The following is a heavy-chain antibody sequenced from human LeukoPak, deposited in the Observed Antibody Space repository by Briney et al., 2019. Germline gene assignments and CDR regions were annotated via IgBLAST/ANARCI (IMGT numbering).Heavy chain of an antibody. V-gene: IGHV1-46*01. CDR1: GYTFTSYY. CDR3: ARSNLGAPYYYYGMDV. D-gene: IGHD1-26*01. CDR2: INPSGGST. Sequence: GASVKVSCKASGYTFTSYYMHWVRQAPGQGLEWMGIINPSGGSTNYAQKFQGRVTMTRDTSTSTVYMELSSLRSEDTAVYYCARSNLGAPYYYYGMDVWGQGTTVTVSS. J-gene: IGHJ6*02.